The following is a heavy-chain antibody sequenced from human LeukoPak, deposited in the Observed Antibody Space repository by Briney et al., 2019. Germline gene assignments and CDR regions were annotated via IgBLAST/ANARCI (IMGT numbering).Heavy chain of an antibody. V-gene: IGHV3-23*01. D-gene: IGHD5-18*01. CDR1: GFTFGSYA. CDR3: AKDGSGVDTAMVPFFYFDY. CDR2: IIGGGGSP. J-gene: IGHJ4*02. Sequence: QSGGSLRLSCAASGFTFGSYAMSWVRQAPGKGLEWVSAIIGGGGSPYYADTVKGAFTISSENSKNTLYLQMKSLRAEDRAVYYCAKDGSGVDTAMVPFFYFDYWGQGTLVTVSS.